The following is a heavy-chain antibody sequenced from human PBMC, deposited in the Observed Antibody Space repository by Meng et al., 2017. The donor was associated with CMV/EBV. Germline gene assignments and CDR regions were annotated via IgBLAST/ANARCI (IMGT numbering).Heavy chain of an antibody. CDR2: IYYSGST. J-gene: IGHJ4*02. V-gene: IGHV4-39*07. Sequence: SETLSLTCTVSGGSISSSSYYWGWIRQPPGKGLEWIGSIYYSGSTYYNPSLKSRVTISVDTSKNQFSLKLSSVTAADTAVYYCAREPLGSSWSPLHFDYWGQGTLVTSPQ. CDR1: GGSISSSSYY. CDR3: AREPLGSSWSPLHFDY. D-gene: IGHD6-13*01.